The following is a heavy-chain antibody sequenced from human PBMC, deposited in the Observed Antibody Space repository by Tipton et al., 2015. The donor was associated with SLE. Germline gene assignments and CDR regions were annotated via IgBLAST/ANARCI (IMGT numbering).Heavy chain of an antibody. Sequence: LRLSCTVSGGSIRSSRHFWGWIRQPPGKGLEWIGVLYYSGNTYYNPSLKSRVTISVDTSKNQFSLNLRSVTAADTAVYYCARGGTGDGRNPFDPWGQGTLVTVSS. CDR3: ARGGTGDGRNPFDP. J-gene: IGHJ5*02. V-gene: IGHV4-39*07. CDR2: LYYSGNT. D-gene: IGHD4-23*01. CDR1: GGSIRSSRHF.